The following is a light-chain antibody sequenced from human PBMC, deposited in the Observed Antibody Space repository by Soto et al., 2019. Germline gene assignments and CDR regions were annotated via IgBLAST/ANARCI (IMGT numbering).Light chain of an antibody. CDR1: QTVHTY. V-gene: IGKV1-39*01. CDR2: ATS. Sequence: DIQTTQSPPPLAASVGDRVTITCRTSQTVHTYLNWYQQKPGEAPKLLIYATSRLQSGVPSRFIGSGSGTDFTFIISSVQPEDFATYYCQQSYGTPPTFGGGTQVEMK. J-gene: IGKJ4*01. CDR3: QQSYGTPPT.